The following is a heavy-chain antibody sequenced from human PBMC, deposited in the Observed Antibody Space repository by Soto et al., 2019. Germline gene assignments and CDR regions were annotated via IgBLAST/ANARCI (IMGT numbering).Heavy chain of an antibody. CDR1: GFTFDDYA. CDR2: ISWNSGSI. Sequence: EVQLVESGGGLVQPGRSLRLSCAASGFTFDDYAMHWVRQAPGKGLEWVSGISWNSGSIGYADSVKGRFTISRDNAKNSLYLQMNSLRAEDTALYYCAKSPYGGKSGYFDYWGQGTLVTVSS. CDR3: AKSPYGGKSGYFDY. V-gene: IGHV3-9*01. J-gene: IGHJ4*02. D-gene: IGHD2-15*01.